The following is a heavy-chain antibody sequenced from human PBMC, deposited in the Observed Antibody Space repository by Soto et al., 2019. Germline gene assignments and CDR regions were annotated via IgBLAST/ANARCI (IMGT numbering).Heavy chain of an antibody. CDR3: TRHGPGDYFLFDP. V-gene: IGHV3-74*01. CDR2: ASPDGTST. CDR1: GFTFSSFW. D-gene: IGHD4-17*01. Sequence: PGGSLRLSCAASGFTFSSFWMHWVRQAPGKGLVWVSRASPDGTSTSYADSVKGRFTISRDNVRNTLYMQMNGLRAEDTAVYYCTRHGPGDYFLFDPWGQGTLVTVSS. J-gene: IGHJ5*02.